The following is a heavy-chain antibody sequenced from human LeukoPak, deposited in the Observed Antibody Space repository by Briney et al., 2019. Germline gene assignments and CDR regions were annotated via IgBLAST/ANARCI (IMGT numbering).Heavy chain of an antibody. CDR1: GGSIRSSSYY. J-gene: IGHJ6*03. V-gene: IGHV4-39*01. Sequence: PSETLSLTCTASGGSIRSSSYYWGWIRQPPGKGLEWIGSIHYSGSTYYNPSLKSRVTISVDTSKNQFSLKLSSVTAADTAVYYCARHPNYMDVWGKGTTVTVSS. CDR3: ARHPNYMDV. CDR2: IHYSGST.